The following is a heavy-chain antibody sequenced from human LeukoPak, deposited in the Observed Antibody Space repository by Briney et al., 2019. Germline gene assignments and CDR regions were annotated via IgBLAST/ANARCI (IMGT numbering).Heavy chain of an antibody. Sequence: PSETLSLTCAVYGGSFSVYYWSWIRQPPGKGLEWNGEINHSGSTNYKPSLKRRVTISVDTSKNQFSLKLSSVTAADTAVYYCARGLTPVAGAVLGYWGQGTLVTVSS. CDR3: ARGLTPVAGAVLGY. V-gene: IGHV4-34*01. D-gene: IGHD6-19*01. CDR2: INHSGST. J-gene: IGHJ4*02. CDR1: GGSFSVYY.